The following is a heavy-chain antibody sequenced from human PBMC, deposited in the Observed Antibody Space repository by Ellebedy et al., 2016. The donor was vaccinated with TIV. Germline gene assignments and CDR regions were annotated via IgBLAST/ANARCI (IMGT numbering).Heavy chain of an antibody. J-gene: IGHJ6*02. V-gene: IGHV3-74*01. CDR1: GFTFSSYW. Sequence: GESLKISCAASGFTFSSYWMHWVRQAPGKGLVWVSRINSDGSRSGYADSVKGRFTISRDNAKNSLYLQMNSLRAEDTAVYCCAGQEQWRAAYYYYGMDVWGQGTTVTVSS. CDR3: AGQEQWRAAYYYYGMDV. D-gene: IGHD6-19*01. CDR2: INSDGSRS.